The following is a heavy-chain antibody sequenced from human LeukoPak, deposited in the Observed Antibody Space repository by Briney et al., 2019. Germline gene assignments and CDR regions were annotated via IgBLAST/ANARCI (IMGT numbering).Heavy chain of an antibody. D-gene: IGHD6-19*01. J-gene: IGHJ4*02. CDR2: ADTRGNT. Sequence: SETLSLTCTVSGDSIRNYYWSWIRQPAGKGLEWIGRADTRGNTNYNPSLKSRVTMSIDTSKNQFSLKLSSVTAADTAVYYCARGQFGGWSLPFDYWGQGTLVTVSS. CDR1: GDSIRNYY. V-gene: IGHV4-4*07. CDR3: ARGQFGGWSLPFDY.